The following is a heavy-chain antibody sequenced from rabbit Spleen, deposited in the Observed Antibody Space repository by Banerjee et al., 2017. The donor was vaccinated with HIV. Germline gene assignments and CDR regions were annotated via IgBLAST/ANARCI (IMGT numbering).Heavy chain of an antibody. CDR1: GLDFSSSYW. D-gene: IGHD7-1*01. CDR3: ARDTGTSFSTYGMDL. J-gene: IGHJ6*01. CDR2: IYAGSSGTT. V-gene: IGHV1S45*01. Sequence: EESGGGLVQPEGSLTLTCTASGLDFSSSYWICWVRQAPGKGLEWIACIYAGSSGTTYYASWAKGRFTISKTSSTTVTLQMTSLTAADTATYFCARDTGTSFSTYGMDLWGQGTLVTVS.